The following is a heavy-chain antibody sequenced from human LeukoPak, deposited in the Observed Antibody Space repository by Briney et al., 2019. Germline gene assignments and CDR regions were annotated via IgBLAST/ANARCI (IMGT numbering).Heavy chain of an antibody. D-gene: IGHD2-15*01. CDR1: GGSFSGYY. CDR3: ARGSGYCSGGSCQSEYYFDY. V-gene: IGHV4-34*01. J-gene: IGHJ4*02. CDR2: INHSGST. Sequence: SETLSLTWAVYGGSFSGYYWSWIRQPPGKGLEWIGEINHSGSTNYNPSLKSRVTISVDTSKNQFSLKLSSVTAADTAVYYCARGSGYCSGGSCQSEYYFDYWGQGTLVTVSS.